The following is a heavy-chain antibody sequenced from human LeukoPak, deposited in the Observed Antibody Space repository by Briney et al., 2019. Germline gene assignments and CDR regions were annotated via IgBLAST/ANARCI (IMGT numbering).Heavy chain of an antibody. CDR2: IYYSGST. CDR3: ASNWGGDEYYFDY. D-gene: IGHD7-27*01. Sequence: PSETLSLTCTVSVGSLSSSSYYWGWIRQPPGKGLEWIASIYYSGSTYYNPSLTSRVTISVDTSKNQFSLRLSSVTAADTAGYYCASNWGGDEYYFDYWGQGSLVTVSS. J-gene: IGHJ4*02. V-gene: IGHV4-39*01. CDR1: VGSLSSSSYY.